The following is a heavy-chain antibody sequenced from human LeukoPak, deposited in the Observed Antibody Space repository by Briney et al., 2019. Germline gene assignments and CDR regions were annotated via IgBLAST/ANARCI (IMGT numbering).Heavy chain of an antibody. CDR3: ARGSIVDIVATIGEAIDN. CDR2: ISNSSSYI. D-gene: IGHD5-12*01. V-gene: IGHV3-21*01. CDR1: GFTFSSYS. Sequence: VGSLRLSCAASGFTFSSYSMNWVRQAPGKGLEWVSSISNSSSYIYYADSVKGRFTISRDKAKNSLYLQMNSLGGEDTAVYYCARGSIVDIVATIGEAIDNWGQGTPVTVSS. J-gene: IGHJ4*02.